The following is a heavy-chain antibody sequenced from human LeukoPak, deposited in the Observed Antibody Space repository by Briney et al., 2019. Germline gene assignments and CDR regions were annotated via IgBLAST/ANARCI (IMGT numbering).Heavy chain of an antibody. J-gene: IGHJ4*02. D-gene: IGHD2-15*01. CDR2: IYSGGST. CDR1: GFTVSSDY. Sequence: GGSLRLSCAASGFTVSSDYTSWVRQAPGKGLEWISVIYSGGSTYYADSVKGRFTISRDNSKNTLYLQMNSLRAEDTAVYYCVCKISLDYWGQGTLVTVSS. V-gene: IGHV3-66*01. CDR3: VCKISLDY.